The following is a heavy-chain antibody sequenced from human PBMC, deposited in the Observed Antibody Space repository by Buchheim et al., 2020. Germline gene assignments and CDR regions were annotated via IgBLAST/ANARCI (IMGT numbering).Heavy chain of an antibody. CDR2: IYYSGST. J-gene: IGHJ6*02. V-gene: IGHV4-31*03. CDR1: GGSISSGGYY. Sequence: QVQLQESGPGLVKPSQTLSLTCTVSGGSISSGGYYWSWIRQHPGKGLEWIGYIYYSGSTYYNPSLKSRVTISVDTSKNQFSLKLSSVTAADTAVYYCARDRVRYFDWLLYPQQYGMDVWGQGNT. CDR3: ARDRVRYFDWLLYPQQYGMDV. D-gene: IGHD3-9*01.